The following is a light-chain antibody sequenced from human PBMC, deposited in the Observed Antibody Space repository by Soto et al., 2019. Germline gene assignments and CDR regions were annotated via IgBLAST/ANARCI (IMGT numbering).Light chain of an antibody. CDR1: RNVSIY. Sequence: EIPRTQSTSSLAASVGDRLTLTCRASRNVSIYLNWYQHKPGKGPPLLIHATSNLQIGVPSRFSGSGSGTEFTLTISSLEPEDFGTYYCQQSYKMPSFGQGTRLEIK. CDR3: QQSYKMPS. J-gene: IGKJ5*01. V-gene: IGKV1-39*01. CDR2: ATS.